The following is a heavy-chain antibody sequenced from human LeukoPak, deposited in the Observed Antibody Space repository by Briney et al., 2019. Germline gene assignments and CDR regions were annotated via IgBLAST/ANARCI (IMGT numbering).Heavy chain of an antibody. CDR3: ARGDYGGNSRSHRKYYYYYMDV. CDR2: IYTSGST. J-gene: IGHJ6*03. V-gene: IGHV4-4*07. D-gene: IGHD4-23*01. Sequence: PSETLSFTCTVSGGSISSYYWSWIRQPAGKGLEWIGRIYTSGSTNYNPSLKSRVTMSVDTSKNQFSLKLSSVTAADTAVYYCARGDYGGNSRSHRKYYYYYMDVWGKGTTVTISS. CDR1: GGSISSYY.